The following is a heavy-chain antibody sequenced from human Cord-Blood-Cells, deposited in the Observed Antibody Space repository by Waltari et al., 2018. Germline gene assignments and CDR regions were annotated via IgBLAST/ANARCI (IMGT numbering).Heavy chain of an antibody. D-gene: IGHD3-3*01. CDR1: GYTFTSYA. J-gene: IGHJ3*02. Sequence: QVQLVPSGAAVKKTGASVTVSCKASGYTFTSYAMHWARQAPGQRFEWLGWINAGNGNTKYSQKFQGRVTITRDTSASTAYMELSSLRSEDTAVYYCARDSPRITIFGVVISEVGDAFDIWGQGTMVTVSS. V-gene: IGHV1-3*01. CDR3: ARDSPRITIFGVVISEVGDAFDI. CDR2: INAGNGNT.